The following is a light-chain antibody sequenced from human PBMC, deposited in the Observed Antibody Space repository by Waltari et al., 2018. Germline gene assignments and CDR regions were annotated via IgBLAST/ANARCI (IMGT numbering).Light chain of an antibody. CDR3: QQFWT. Sequence: DIQMTQSRSTLSASVGDRVTITCRASQSISSWLAWYQQKPGKAPKLLSYKASSLESGVPSRFSGSGSGTEFTLTISSLQPDDFATYYCQQFWTFGQGTKVEIK. CDR1: QSISSW. J-gene: IGKJ1*01. CDR2: KAS. V-gene: IGKV1-5*03.